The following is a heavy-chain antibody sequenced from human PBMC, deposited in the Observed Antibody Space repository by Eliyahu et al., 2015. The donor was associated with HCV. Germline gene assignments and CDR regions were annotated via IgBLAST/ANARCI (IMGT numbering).Heavy chain of an antibody. J-gene: IGHJ4*02. CDR2: ISAYNGNT. Sequence: QVQLVQSGAEVKKPGASVKVSCKASGYTFTSXGISWVRQAPGQGLEWMGWISAYNGNTNYAQKLQGRVTMTTDTSTSTAYMELRSLRSDDTAVYYCARGRPHEGFLEWLLYCDYWGQGTLVTVSS. V-gene: IGHV1-18*01. CDR3: ARGRPHEGFLEWLLYCDY. D-gene: IGHD3-3*01. CDR1: GYTFTSXG.